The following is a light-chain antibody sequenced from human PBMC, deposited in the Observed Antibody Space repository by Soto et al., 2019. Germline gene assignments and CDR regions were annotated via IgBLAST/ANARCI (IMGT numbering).Light chain of an antibody. CDR3: AAWDDSLNGSYV. CDR1: SSNIGSNT. J-gene: IGLJ1*01. CDR2: SNN. V-gene: IGLV1-44*01. Sequence: QSVLTQPPSASGTPGQRVTISCSGSSSNIGSNTVNWYQQLPGTAPKLLIYSNNQRPSGVPDRFSGSKSGTSVSLAISGLQSEDEADYYCAAWDDSLNGSYVFGTGTKLTVL.